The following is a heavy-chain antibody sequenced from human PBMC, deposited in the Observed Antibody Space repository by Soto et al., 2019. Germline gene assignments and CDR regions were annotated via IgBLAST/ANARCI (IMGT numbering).Heavy chain of an antibody. CDR3: ARHYPFVVVPATGRGYYYYMDV. D-gene: IGHD2-2*01. J-gene: IGHJ6*03. CDR2: IYYSGST. Sequence: PSETLSLTCTVSGGSISSYYWSWIRQPPGKGLEWIGYIYYSGSTNYNPSLKSRVTISVDTSKNQFSLNLSSVTAADTAVYYCARHYPFVVVPATGRGYYYYMDVWGKGTTVTVPS. V-gene: IGHV4-59*08. CDR1: GGSISSYY.